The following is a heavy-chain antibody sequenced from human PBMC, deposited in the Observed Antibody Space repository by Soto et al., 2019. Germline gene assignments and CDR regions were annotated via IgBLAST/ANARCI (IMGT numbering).Heavy chain of an antibody. V-gene: IGHV1-46*01. CDR2: VNPSGGHT. Sequence: QVQLMQSGAEVKKPGASVKVSCKASADTFTEYYIHWVRQAPGQGLEWMGTVNPSGGHTTYAQHFVGRVTMTRDTSTSTLYMELTSLTSVDTAVYYCARGGHVVVVTAALDYWGQGTLVTVSS. CDR3: ARGGHVVVVTAALDY. J-gene: IGHJ4*02. D-gene: IGHD2-21*02. CDR1: ADTFTEYY.